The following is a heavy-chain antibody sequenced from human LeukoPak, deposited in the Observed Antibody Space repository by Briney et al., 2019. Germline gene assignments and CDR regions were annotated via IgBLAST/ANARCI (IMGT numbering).Heavy chain of an antibody. Sequence: GGSLRLSCAASGFTFSSYEMNWVRQAPGKGLEWVSYISSSGSTIYYADSVKGRFTTSRDNAKNSLYLQMNSLRDEDTAVYYCARDTPLYADSPDAFDIWGQGTMVTVSS. D-gene: IGHD2/OR15-2a*01. CDR1: GFTFSSYE. CDR3: ARDTPLYADSPDAFDI. V-gene: IGHV3-48*03. J-gene: IGHJ3*02. CDR2: ISSSGSTI.